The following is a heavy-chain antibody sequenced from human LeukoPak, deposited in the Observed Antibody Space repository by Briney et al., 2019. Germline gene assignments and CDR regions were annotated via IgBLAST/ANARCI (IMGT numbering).Heavy chain of an antibody. CDR3: ARERGYYGSGSPAETY. J-gene: IGHJ4*02. Sequence: PGGSLRLSCAASGFKYATYWMNWVRQAPGKGLEWVSVIYSGGSTYYADSVKGRFTISRDNSKNTLYLQMNSLRAEDTAVYYCARERGYYGSGSPAETYWGQGTLVTVSS. D-gene: IGHD3-10*01. CDR2: IYSGGST. V-gene: IGHV3-53*01. CDR1: GFKYATYW.